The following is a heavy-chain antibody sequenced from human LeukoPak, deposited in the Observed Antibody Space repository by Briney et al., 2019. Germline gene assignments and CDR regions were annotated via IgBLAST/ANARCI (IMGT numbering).Heavy chain of an antibody. CDR3: ARDSKLVVVPAATYYYYGMDF. J-gene: IGHJ6*02. CDR2: ISAYNGNT. Sequence: ASVKVSCKASGYTFTSYGISWVRQAPGQGLEWMGWISAYNGNTNCAQKLQGRVTMTTDTSTSTAYMELRSLRSDDTAVYYCARDSKLVVVPAATYYYYGMDFWGQGTTVTVSS. V-gene: IGHV1-18*01. D-gene: IGHD2-2*01. CDR1: GYTFTSYG.